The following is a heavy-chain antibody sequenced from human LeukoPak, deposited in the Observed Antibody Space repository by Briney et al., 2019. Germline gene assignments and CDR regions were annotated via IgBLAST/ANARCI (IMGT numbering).Heavy chain of an antibody. D-gene: IGHD6-6*01. CDR3: ARHAGFLMRAARPFDY. Sequence: PGGSLRLSCVASGFTFSSYWMHWVRQAPGKGLVWVSRIKSDGSITSYADSVKGRFTISRDNAKNTLYLQMNSLRVEDTAVYYCARHAGFLMRAARPFDYWGQGTLVTVSS. CDR1: GFTFSSYW. J-gene: IGHJ4*02. V-gene: IGHV3-74*01. CDR2: IKSDGSIT.